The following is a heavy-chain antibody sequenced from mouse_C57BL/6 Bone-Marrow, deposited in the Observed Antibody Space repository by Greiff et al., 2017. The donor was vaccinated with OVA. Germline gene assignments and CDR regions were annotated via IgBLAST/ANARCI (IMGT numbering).Heavy chain of an antibody. CDR3: EREGQLRLRTLYAMDY. J-gene: IGHJ4*01. D-gene: IGHD3-2*02. V-gene: IGHV1-39*01. CDR1: GYSFTDYN. CDR2: INPNYGTT. Sequence: EVQLVESGPELVKPGASVKISCKASGYSFTDYNMNWVKQSNGKSLEWIGVINPNYGTTSYNQKFKGKATLTVDQSSSTAYMQINSLTSEDSAVYCCEREGQLRLRTLYAMDYWGQGTSVTVSS.